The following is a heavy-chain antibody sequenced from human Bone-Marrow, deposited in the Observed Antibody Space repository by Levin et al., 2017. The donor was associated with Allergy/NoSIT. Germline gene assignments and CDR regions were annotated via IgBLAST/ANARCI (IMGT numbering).Heavy chain of an antibody. V-gene: IGHV4/OR15-8*01. CDR3: ASSGGRGYSYGY. CDR1: AGSINTANW. Sequence: ESLKISCAVSAGSINTANWWSWVRQPPGKGLEWIGEIYLGGSPNYNPSLKSRVTISADKSKNQFSLRLTSVAVADTAMYFCASSGGRGYSYGYWGRGTQVTVSS. CDR2: IYLGGSP. J-gene: IGHJ1*01. D-gene: IGHD5-18*01.